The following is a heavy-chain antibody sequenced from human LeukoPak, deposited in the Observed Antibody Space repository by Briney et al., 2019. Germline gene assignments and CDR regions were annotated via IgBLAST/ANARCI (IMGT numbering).Heavy chain of an antibody. V-gene: IGHV3-23*01. J-gene: IGHJ4*02. CDR3: AREASEAYGPDY. D-gene: IGHD4-17*01. CDR1: GFTFSSYA. Sequence: PGGSLRLSCAASGFTFSSYAMSWVRQAPGKGLEWVSAISGSGGSTYYADSVKGRFTISRDNAKNSLYLQMNSLRAEDTAVYYCAREASEAYGPDYWGQGTLVTVSS. CDR2: ISGSGGST.